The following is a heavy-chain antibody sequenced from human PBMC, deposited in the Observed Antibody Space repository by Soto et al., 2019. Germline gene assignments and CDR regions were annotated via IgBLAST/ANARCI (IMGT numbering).Heavy chain of an antibody. CDR2: AYDSGSP. J-gene: IGHJ4*02. Sequence: LSLTCTVSGGSISSYFWSWIRQPPGRGLEWIGYAYDSGSPNYSPSLKSRVTMSVDTSKNQFSLKLTSVTAADTAIYYCARATASRARGVFDYWGQGALVTVSS. D-gene: IGHD2-21*01. CDR3: ARATASRARGVFDY. V-gene: IGHV4-59*01. CDR1: GGSISSYF.